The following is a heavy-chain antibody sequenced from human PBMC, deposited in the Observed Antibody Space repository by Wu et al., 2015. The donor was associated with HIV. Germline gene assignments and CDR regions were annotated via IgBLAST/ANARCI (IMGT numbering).Heavy chain of an antibody. V-gene: IGHV1-2*02. Sequence: QVLLVQSETEVKRPGASVKVSCKPSGYTFTGFYTHWVRQAPGQGLEWMGWINPNSGRTKYAQKFQGRVTMTRDTSFGAAYLEVSSLRSDDTAVYYCARGGSGGRGGVGFTTFDYVGPRERWSPSPQ. CDR2: INPNSGRT. CDR1: GYTFTGFY. D-gene: IGHD2/OR15-2a*01. J-gene: IGHJ4*02. CDR3: ARGGSGGRGGVGFTTFDY.